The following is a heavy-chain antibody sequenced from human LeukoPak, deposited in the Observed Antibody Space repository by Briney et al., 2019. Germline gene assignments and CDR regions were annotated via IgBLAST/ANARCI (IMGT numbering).Heavy chain of an antibody. Sequence: ASVKVSCKASGYTFTSYAMNWVRQAPGQGLEWMGWINTNTGNPTYAQGFTGLFVFSLDTSVSTAYLQISSLKAEDTAVYYCARDLRSYYYYMDVWGKGTTVTVSS. J-gene: IGHJ6*03. CDR2: INTNTGNP. V-gene: IGHV7-4-1*02. CDR1: GYTFTSYA. CDR3: ARDLRSYYYYMDV.